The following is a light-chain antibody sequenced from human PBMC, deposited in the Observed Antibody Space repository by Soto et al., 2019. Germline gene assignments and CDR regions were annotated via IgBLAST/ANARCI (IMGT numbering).Light chain of an antibody. Sequence: DIVMTQSPSTLSVSPGERATLSCRASQSVTTNLAWYQQTPAQAPRLLIYDASTRATGIPARFSGSGSGTEFTLTISSLQSEDFAVYYCQQYNGTFGQGTKVDIK. V-gene: IGKV3-15*01. CDR2: DAS. J-gene: IGKJ1*01. CDR1: QSVTTN. CDR3: QQYNGT.